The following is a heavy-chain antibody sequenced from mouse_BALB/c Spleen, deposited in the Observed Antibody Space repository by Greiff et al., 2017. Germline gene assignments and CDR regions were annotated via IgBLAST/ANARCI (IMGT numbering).Heavy chain of an antibody. CDR1: GFTFSSYT. CDR3: TRNWDGWYFDV. D-gene: IGHD4-1*01. J-gene: IGHJ1*01. V-gene: IGHV5-6-4*01. CDR2: ISSGGSYT. Sequence: EVQRVESGGGLVKPGGSLKLSCAASGFTFSSYTMSWVRQTPEKRLEWVATISSGGSYTYYPDSVKGRFTISRDNAKNTLYLQMSSLKSEDTAMYYCTRNWDGWYFDVWGAGTTVTVSS.